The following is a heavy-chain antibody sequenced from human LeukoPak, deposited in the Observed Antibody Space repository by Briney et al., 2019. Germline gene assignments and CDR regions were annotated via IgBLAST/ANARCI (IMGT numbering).Heavy chain of an antibody. D-gene: IGHD5-24*01. J-gene: IGHJ4*02. CDR1: GYTLTELS. CDR3: ATAPPMATITDYFDY. CDR2: FDPEDGET. Sequence: GASVKVSCKASGYTLTELSMHWVRQAPGKGLEWMGGFDPEDGETIYAQKFQGRVTMTEDTSTDTAYMELSSLRSEDTAVYYCATAPPMATITDYFDYWGQGTLVTVSS. V-gene: IGHV1-24*01.